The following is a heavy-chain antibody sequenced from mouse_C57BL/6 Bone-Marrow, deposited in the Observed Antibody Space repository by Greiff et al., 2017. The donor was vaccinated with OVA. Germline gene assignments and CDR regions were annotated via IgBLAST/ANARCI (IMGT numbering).Heavy chain of an antibody. Sequence: LVESGPELVKPGASVKLSCKASGYTFTSYDINWVKQRPGQGLEWIGWIYPRDGSTKYNEKFKGKATLTVDTSSSTAYMQLHSLTSEDSAVYFCARGGYSNYGEWFAYWGQGTLVTVSA. D-gene: IGHD2-5*01. CDR3: ARGGYSNYGEWFAY. V-gene: IGHV1-85*01. CDR1: GYTFTSYD. CDR2: IYPRDGST. J-gene: IGHJ3*01.